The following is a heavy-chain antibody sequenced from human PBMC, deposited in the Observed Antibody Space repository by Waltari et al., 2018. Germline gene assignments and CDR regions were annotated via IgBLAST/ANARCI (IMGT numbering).Heavy chain of an antibody. CDR3: TFVAGPVY. D-gene: IGHD3-3*02. J-gene: IGHJ4*02. CDR2: INIEGTYT. CDR1: GFRFTDYF. V-gene: IGHV3-74*01. Sequence: EVQLVESGGGLVPPGGSLGLSCAACGFRFTDYFMHWVRQVPGKGLEWVSRINIEGTYTDYAYSVKGRFTISRDNARKMVYLQMNSLRAEDAGLYYCTFVAGPVYWGLGTPVTVSS.